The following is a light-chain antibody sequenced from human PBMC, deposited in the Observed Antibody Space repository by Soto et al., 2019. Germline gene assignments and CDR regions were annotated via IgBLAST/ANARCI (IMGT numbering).Light chain of an antibody. CDR1: TGDVGYYNY. V-gene: IGLV2-14*01. Sequence: QTPMTQAASVSGSRGQSITISCTGTTGDVGYYNYVSWYQQHPGKAPKLIIHEVMNRPSGVSHRFSGSKSGNTASLTISGLQAEDEADYYCTSYTSNSTLLFGGGTKVTVL. CDR2: EVM. J-gene: IGLJ1*01. CDR3: TSYTSNSTLL.